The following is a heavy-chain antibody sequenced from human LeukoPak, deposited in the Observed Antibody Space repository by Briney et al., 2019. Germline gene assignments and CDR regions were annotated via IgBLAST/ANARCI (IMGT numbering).Heavy chain of an antibody. CDR2: ISDSGGSS. J-gene: IGHJ4*02. Sequence: GGSLRLSCAASGFTFRSYAMSWVRQAPGKGLEWVSSISDSGGSSYYADSVKGRFTISRDNSKNTLYLQMHGLRAEDTAVYYCAKDGFALALHYSFYYWGQGTLVTVSS. D-gene: IGHD3-3*01. CDR1: GFTFRSYA. CDR3: AKDGFALALHYSFYY. V-gene: IGHV3-23*01.